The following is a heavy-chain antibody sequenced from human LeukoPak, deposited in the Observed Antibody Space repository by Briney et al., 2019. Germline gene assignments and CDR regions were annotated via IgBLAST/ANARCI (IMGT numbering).Heavy chain of an antibody. D-gene: IGHD4-17*01. CDR1: GFTFSSYA. V-gene: IGHV3-30*04. J-gene: IGHJ4*02. CDR2: ISYDGSNK. CDR3: ARVSPNTVTTLQYFDY. Sequence: GALRLSCAASGFTFSSYAMHWVRQAPGKGLEWVAVISYDGSNKYYADSVKGRFTISRDNSKNTLYLQMNSLRAEDTAVYYCARVSPNTVTTLQYFDYWGQGTLVTVSS.